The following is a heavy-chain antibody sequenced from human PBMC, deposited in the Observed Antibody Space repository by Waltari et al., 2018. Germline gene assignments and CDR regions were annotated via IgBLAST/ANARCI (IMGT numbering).Heavy chain of an antibody. CDR1: GVSITRRDYY. V-gene: IGHV4-39*01. CDR3: ARQSHSFYYHTNGYFWHGFDV. D-gene: IGHD3-22*01. J-gene: IGHJ3*01. CDR2: IYYDDRT. Sequence: QVQLQESGPGLAKPSETLSLTCTVSGVSITRRDYYWGWVRQPPGKALELVGTIYYDDRTYYNPSLGSRVTISLETSKNEFSLTRSSVTAADTALFFCARQSHSFYYHTNGYFWHGFDVWGPGAMVTVSS.